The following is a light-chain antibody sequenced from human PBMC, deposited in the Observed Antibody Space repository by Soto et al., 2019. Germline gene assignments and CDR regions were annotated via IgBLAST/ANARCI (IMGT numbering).Light chain of an antibody. Sequence: EIVLTQSPGTLSLSPGERATLSCRASQSVSANFVAWYQQKPGQPPRLFIYAASSRAAGIPDRFSGSGSGTDFTLTISRLEPEDFAVYYCQQYGSSPYTFGQGTKLEI. CDR2: AAS. J-gene: IGKJ2*01. V-gene: IGKV3-20*01. CDR3: QQYGSSPYT. CDR1: QSVSANF.